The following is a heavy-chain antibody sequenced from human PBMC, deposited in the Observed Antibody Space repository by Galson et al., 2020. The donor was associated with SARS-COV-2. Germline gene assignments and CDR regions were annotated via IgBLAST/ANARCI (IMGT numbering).Heavy chain of an antibody. Sequence: TGGSLRLSCAASGFTFSDNYMCWVRQAPGKGLEWVSGIYSSGTTNYADSVQGRCTIFRDNTKNTLHLQMNSLRAEDTAVYYCARDGRAYWNYYDGMAEWGQGTTVTVSS. CDR3: ARDGRAYWNYYDGMAE. V-gene: IGHV3-66*01. CDR2: IYSSGTT. D-gene: IGHD3-16*01. CDR1: GFTFSDNY. J-gene: IGHJ6*02.